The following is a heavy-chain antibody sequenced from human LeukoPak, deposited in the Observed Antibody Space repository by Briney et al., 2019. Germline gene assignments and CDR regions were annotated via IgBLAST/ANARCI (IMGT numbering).Heavy chain of an antibody. V-gene: IGHV4-39*01. J-gene: IGHJ3*01. Sequence: SKTLSLTCVVSGGFISSGGYYWGWIRHPPEKGLEWIGSVHHSGITYYNTSLKSRVTISVDKSKNQFSLELTSVTAADTAVYYCARNPPNYYDSSGRMGAFDVWGQGTMVTVSS. CDR1: GGFISSGGYY. CDR3: ARNPPNYYDSSGRMGAFDV. CDR2: VHHSGIT. D-gene: IGHD3-22*01.